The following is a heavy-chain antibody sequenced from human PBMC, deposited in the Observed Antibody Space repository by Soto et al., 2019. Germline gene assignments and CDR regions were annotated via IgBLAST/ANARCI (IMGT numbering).Heavy chain of an antibody. CDR1: GGSISSGDYS. J-gene: IGHJ5*02. Sequence: SETLSLTCTVSGGSISSGDYSWSWVRQSPGKGLEWIGHIYNSGITYYNPSLKSRVVISIDTSRNQFSQRLNSLTAADRAVYFCARGVTVFGLVSRFWFDPWGQGTVDTVSS. V-gene: IGHV4-30-4*01. D-gene: IGHD3-3*01. CDR3: ARGVTVFGLVSRFWFDP. CDR2: IYNSGIT.